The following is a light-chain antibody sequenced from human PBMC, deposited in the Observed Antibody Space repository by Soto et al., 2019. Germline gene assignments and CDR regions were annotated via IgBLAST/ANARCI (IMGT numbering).Light chain of an antibody. CDR2: NIN. J-gene: IGLJ2*01. CDR3: AAWDDSLNVVV. Sequence: QSVLTQPPSASGTPGQRVTISCSGSTSNIGRNPVHWYQHPPGTAPKLLIYNINQWPSRVPDRFSASKSGTSASLAISGLHSEDEAHYYCAAWDDSLNVVVFGGGTKVTVL. V-gene: IGLV1-44*01. CDR1: TSNIGRNP.